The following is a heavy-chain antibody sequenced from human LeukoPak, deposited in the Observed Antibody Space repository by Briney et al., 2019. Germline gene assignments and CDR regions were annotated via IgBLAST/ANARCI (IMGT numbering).Heavy chain of an antibody. D-gene: IGHD4-11*01. CDR2: TDSGGST. J-gene: IGHJ4*02. CDR3: ARLGDYSNKD. V-gene: IGHV3-53*01. CDR1: GFTVSSHY. Sequence: AGGSLRLSCAASGFTVSSHYMSWVRQAPGKGLEWVSVTDSGGSTSYADSVKGRFTISRDTSKNTLYLQMNGLRAEDTAAYYCARLGDYSNKDWGQGTLVTVSS.